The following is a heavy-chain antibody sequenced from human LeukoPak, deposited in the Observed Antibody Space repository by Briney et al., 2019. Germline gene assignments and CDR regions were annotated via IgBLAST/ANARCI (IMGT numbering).Heavy chain of an antibody. Sequence: GGSLRLSCAASGFTFDDYGMSWVRHAPGKGLEWVSGINWNGGSTGYADSVKGRFTISRDNAKNSLYLQMNSLRAEDAALYYCARDRGFLDFDYWGQGTLATVSS. CDR2: INWNGGST. CDR1: GFTFDDYG. D-gene: IGHD3-10*01. CDR3: ARDRGFLDFDY. V-gene: IGHV3-20*04. J-gene: IGHJ4*02.